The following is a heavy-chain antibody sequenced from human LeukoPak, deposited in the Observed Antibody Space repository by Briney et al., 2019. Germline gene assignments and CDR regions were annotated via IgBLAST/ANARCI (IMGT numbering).Heavy chain of an antibody. V-gene: IGHV3-21*01. Sequence: GGSLRLSCAASGFTFSSYTMNWVRQAPGKGLEWVSSISTSSSYIYYADSVKGRFTISRDNAKNSLYLQMNSLRAEDTAVYYCASLAAAGTRLVDYWGQGTLVTVSS. D-gene: IGHD6-13*01. CDR2: ISTSSSYI. CDR1: GFTFSSYT. CDR3: ASLAAAGTRLVDY. J-gene: IGHJ4*02.